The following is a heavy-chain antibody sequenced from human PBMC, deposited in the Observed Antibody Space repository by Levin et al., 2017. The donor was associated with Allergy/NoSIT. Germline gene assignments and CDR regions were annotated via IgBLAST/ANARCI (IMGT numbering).Heavy chain of an antibody. CDR2: IRGKVYGGTA. Sequence: GESLKISCTASGFTFGDYAMSWFRQAPGKGLEWVSFIRGKVYGGTAEYAASVKGRFTFSRDDSKSIAYLQMNSLKTEDTAVYFCARDGAADQRFDAFDIWGQGTMVTVSS. CDR1: GFTFGDYA. D-gene: IGHD6-13*01. J-gene: IGHJ3*02. CDR3: ARDGAADQRFDAFDI. V-gene: IGHV3-49*03.